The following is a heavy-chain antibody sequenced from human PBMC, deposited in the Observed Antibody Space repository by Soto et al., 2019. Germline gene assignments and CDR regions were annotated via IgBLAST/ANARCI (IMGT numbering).Heavy chain of an antibody. D-gene: IGHD3-22*01. CDR3: LGYYDSSGSSKSFVL. V-gene: IGHV3-23*01. CDR1: GFTFSSYA. CDR2: ISGSGGST. J-gene: IGHJ5*02. Sequence: GGSLRLSCAASGFTFSSYAMSWVRQAPGKGLEWVSAISGSGGSTYYADSVKGRFTISRDNSKNTLYLQMNSLRAEDTAVYYCLGYYDSSGSSKSFVLWGQGTLVTGS.